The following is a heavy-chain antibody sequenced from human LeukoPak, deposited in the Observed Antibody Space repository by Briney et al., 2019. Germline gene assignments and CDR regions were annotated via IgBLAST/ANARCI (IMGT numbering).Heavy chain of an antibody. CDR3: ARAPMGTAALY. D-gene: IGHD2-2*01. V-gene: IGHV1-8*01. Sequence: ASVKVSCKVSGYTLTELSMHWVRQAPGQGPKWMGWMNPVTGNAGSAQKFQGRVTLTRDMSISTAYMELSSLTFDDTAFYYCARAPMGTAALYWGQGTLITVSS. CDR2: MNPVTGNA. CDR1: GYTLTELS. J-gene: IGHJ4*02.